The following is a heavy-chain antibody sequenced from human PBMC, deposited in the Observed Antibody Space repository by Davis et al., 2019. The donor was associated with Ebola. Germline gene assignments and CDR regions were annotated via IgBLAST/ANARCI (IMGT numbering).Heavy chain of an antibody. CDR1: GYTFTGYY. J-gene: IGHJ4*02. D-gene: IGHD2-15*01. Sequence: ASVKVSCKASGYTFTGYYMHWVRQAPGQGLEWMGWINPNSGGTNYAQKFQGRVTMTRDTSISTAYMELSRLRSDDTAVYYCARGRRIVVVVAVRFDYWGQGTLVTVSS. CDR3: ARGRRIVVVVAVRFDY. CDR2: INPNSGGT. V-gene: IGHV1-2*02.